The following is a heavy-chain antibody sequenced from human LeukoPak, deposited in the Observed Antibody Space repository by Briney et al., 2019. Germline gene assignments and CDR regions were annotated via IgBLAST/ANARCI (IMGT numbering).Heavy chain of an antibody. CDR1: GGTFSSYA. J-gene: IGHJ4*02. CDR2: IIPIFGTA. V-gene: IGHV1-69*13. CDR3: AREPRSYYDSSGYLDY. D-gene: IGHD3-22*01. Sequence: SVNVSCKASGGTFSSYAISWVRQAPGQGLEWMGGIIPIFGTASYAQKFQGRVTITADESTSTAYMELSSLRSEDTAVYYCAREPRSYYDSSGYLDYWGQGTLVTVSS.